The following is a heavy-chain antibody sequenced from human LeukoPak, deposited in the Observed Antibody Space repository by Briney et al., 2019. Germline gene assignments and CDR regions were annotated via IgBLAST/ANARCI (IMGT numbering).Heavy chain of an antibody. V-gene: IGHV3-64D*09. D-gene: IGHD2-15*01. CDR3: VRGYSFGPYGMDV. CDR1: GFPFSSYA. CDR2: ISDSGGST. J-gene: IGHJ6*02. Sequence: GGSLRLSCAASGFPFSSYAMHWVRRAPGKGLEYVSAISDSGGSTYYADSVKGRFTISRDNSKNTLYLQMSSLRAEDTAVYFCVRGYSFGPYGMDVWGQGTTVTVSS.